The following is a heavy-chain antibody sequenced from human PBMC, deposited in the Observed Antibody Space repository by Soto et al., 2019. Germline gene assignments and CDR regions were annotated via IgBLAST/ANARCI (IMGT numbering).Heavy chain of an antibody. CDR1: GGSISSYY. D-gene: IGHD1-26*01. CDR3: ARDRYQHRHLNWFDP. J-gene: IGHJ5*02. CDR2: IYTSGST. V-gene: IGHV4-4*07. Sequence: TLSLTCTVSGGSISSYYWSWIRQPAGKGLEWIGRIYTSGSTNYNPSLKSRVTMSVDTSKNQFSLKLSSVTAADTAVYYCARDRYQHRHLNWFDPWGQGTLVTVSS.